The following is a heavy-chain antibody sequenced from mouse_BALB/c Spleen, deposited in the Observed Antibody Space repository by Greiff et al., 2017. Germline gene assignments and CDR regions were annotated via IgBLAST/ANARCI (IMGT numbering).Heavy chain of an antibody. D-gene: IGHD2-14*01. J-gene: IGHJ3*01. CDR2: IYWDDDK. V-gene: IGHV8-12*01. CDR3: ARTYRYDVWFAY. CDR1: GFSLSTSGMG. Sequence: QVTLKVSGPGILQPSQTLSLTCSFSGFSLSTSGMGVSWIRQPSGKGLEWLAHIYWDDDKRYNPSLKSRLTISKDTSSNQVFLKITSVDTADTATYYCARTYRYDVWFAYWGQGTLVTVSA.